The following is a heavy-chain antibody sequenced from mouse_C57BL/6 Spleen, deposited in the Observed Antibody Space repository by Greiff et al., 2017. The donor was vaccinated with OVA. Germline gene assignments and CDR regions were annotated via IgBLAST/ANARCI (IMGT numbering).Heavy chain of an antibody. J-gene: IGHJ2*01. CDR1: GFTFSNYW. D-gene: IGHD2-5*01. CDR2: IRLKSDNYAT. CDR3: TEDPPYSNYGFDY. V-gene: IGHV6-3*01. Sequence: EVKLVESGGGLVQPGGSMKLSCVASGFTFSNYWMNWVRQSPEKGLEWVAQIRLKSDNYATNYAESVKGRFTISRDDSKSSVYLQMNNLRAEDTGIYYCTEDPPYSNYGFDYWGQGTTVTVSS.